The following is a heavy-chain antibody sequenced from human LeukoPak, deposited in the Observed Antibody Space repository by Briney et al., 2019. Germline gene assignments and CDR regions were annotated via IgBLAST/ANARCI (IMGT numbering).Heavy chain of an antibody. Sequence: KSSETLPLTCTVSGXSISSGDYYWSWIRQPPGKGLEWIGYIYYSGSTYYNPSLKSRVTISVDTSKNQFSLKLSSVTAADTAVYYCARGGDSYGSLTDYWGQGTLVTVSS. D-gene: IGHD5-18*01. CDR1: GXSISSGDYY. CDR2: IYYSGST. J-gene: IGHJ4*02. CDR3: ARGGDSYGSLTDY. V-gene: IGHV4-30-4*01.